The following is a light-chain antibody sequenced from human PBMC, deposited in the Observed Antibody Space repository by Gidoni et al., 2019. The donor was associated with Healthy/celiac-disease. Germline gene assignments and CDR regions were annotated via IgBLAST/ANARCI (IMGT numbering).Light chain of an antibody. Sequence: QSALPQPASVSGSPGHSITISCTGTSSDVGSYNLVSWYQQHPGKAPKLMIYEGSKRPSGVSNRFSGSKSGNTASLTISGLQAEDEADYYCCSYAGSSTYVVFGGGTKLTVL. CDR1: SSDVGSYNL. CDR3: CSYAGSSTYVV. CDR2: EGS. V-gene: IGLV2-23*01. J-gene: IGLJ2*01.